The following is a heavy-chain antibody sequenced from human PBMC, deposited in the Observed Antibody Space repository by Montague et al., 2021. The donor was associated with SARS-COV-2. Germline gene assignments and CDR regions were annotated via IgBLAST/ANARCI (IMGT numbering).Heavy chain of an antibody. J-gene: IGHJ6*02. Sequence: SLRLPCAASGLTVSSNYMSWVRQAPGKGLEWVSVIYSGGSTYYADSVKGRFTISRDNSKYTLYLQMNSLRDEDTAVYYCARDSYGMDVWGQGTTVTVSS. V-gene: IGHV3-66*02. CDR3: ARDSYGMDV. CDR1: GLTVSSNY. CDR2: IYSGGST.